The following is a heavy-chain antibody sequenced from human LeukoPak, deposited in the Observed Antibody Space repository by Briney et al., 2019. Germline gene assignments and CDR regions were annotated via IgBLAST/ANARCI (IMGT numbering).Heavy chain of an antibody. D-gene: IGHD6-13*01. Sequence: PGGSLRLSCAASGFTFSSYAMHWVRQAPGKGLEWVAVISYDGSNKYYADSVKGRFTISRDNSKNTLYLQMNSLRAEDTAVYYCASAGSSSWYLFDYWGQGTLVTVSS. J-gene: IGHJ4*02. CDR1: GFTFSSYA. V-gene: IGHV3-30-3*01. CDR3: ASAGSSSWYLFDY. CDR2: ISYDGSNK.